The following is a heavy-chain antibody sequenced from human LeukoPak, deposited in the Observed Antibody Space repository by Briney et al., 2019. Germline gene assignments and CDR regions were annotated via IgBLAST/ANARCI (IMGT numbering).Heavy chain of an antibody. D-gene: IGHD4-17*01. CDR3: TRDSSYGDYSTAFDY. CDR2: SGSTT. CDR1: GFIFSNYA. J-gene: IGHJ4*02. Sequence: PGGSLRLSCAASGFIFSNYAMTWVRQAPGKGLEWFSSSGSTTDYSDSVKGRFTISRDNSKNTLYLQMNSLRADDTAVYYCTRDSSYGDYSTAFDYWGQGALVTVSS. V-gene: IGHV3-23*01.